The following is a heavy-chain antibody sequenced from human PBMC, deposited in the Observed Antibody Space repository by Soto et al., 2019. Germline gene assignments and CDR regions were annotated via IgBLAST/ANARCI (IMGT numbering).Heavy chain of an antibody. D-gene: IGHD2-2*01. CDR2: INAGNGNT. J-gene: IGHJ4*02. Sequence: ASVKVSCKASGYTFTSYAMHWVRQAPGQRLEWMGWINAGNGNTKYSQKFQGRVTITRDTSASTAYMELSSLRSEDTAVYYCARSRNGIVVVPAAMVYWGQGILATVSS. CDR3: ARSRNGIVVVPAAMVY. CDR1: GYTFTSYA. V-gene: IGHV1-3*01.